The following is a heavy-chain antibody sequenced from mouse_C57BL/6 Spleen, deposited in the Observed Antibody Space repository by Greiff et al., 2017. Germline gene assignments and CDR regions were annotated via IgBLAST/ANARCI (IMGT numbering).Heavy chain of an antibody. Sequence: VQLQQPGAELVKPGASVKLSCKASGYTFTEYTIHWVKQRSGQGLEWIGWFYPGSGSIKYNEKFKDKATLTADKSSSTAYMELSRLTSEDSAVYFCAKHHSNYAWFAYWGQGTLVTVSA. CDR1: GYTFTEYT. V-gene: IGHV1-62-2*01. J-gene: IGHJ3*01. CDR2: FYPGSGSI. CDR3: AKHHSNYAWFAY. D-gene: IGHD2-5*01.